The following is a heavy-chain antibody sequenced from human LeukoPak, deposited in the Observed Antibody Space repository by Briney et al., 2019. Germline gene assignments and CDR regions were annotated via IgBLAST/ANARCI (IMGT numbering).Heavy chain of an antibody. Sequence: GGSLRLSCAASGFTFSSYAMSWVRQAPGKGLEWVSAISGSGGSTYYADSVKGRFTISRDNSKNTLYLQMNSLRAEDTAVYYCARDAQPLGYCSGGSCYDLDYWGQGTLVTVS. CDR3: ARDAQPLGYCSGGSCYDLDY. CDR2: ISGSGGST. CDR1: GFTFSSYA. J-gene: IGHJ4*02. D-gene: IGHD2-15*01. V-gene: IGHV3-23*01.